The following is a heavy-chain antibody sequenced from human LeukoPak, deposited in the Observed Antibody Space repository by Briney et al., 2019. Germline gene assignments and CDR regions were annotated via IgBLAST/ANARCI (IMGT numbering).Heavy chain of an antibody. D-gene: IGHD4-17*01. V-gene: IGHV3-23*01. CDR3: AKDLPDYGDYIEGY. Sequence: GGPLRLSCAASGFTFSSFAMSWVRQAPGKGLEWVSTISGSGGSTNYADSVKGRFTFSRGNSKNTLYLQMNSLRAEDTAVYYCAKDLPDYGDYIEGYWGQGTLVTVSS. J-gene: IGHJ4*02. CDR2: ISGSGGST. CDR1: GFTFSSFA.